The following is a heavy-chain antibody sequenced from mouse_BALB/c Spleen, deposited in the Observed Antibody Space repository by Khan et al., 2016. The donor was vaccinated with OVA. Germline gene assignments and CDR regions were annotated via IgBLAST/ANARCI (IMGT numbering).Heavy chain of an antibody. CDR1: GYSITSGYS. J-gene: IGHJ4*01. D-gene: IGHD2-1*01. CDR2: IYHSGSI. Sequence: EVQLQVSGPDLVKPSQSLSLTCTVTGYSITSGYSWHWIRQFPGNKLEWMGYIYHSGSINYNPSLKSRFSITRDTSKNLFFLQLNSVTTEDTATYYCARDGNYMDYWGQGTSVTVSS. V-gene: IGHV3-1*02. CDR3: ARDGNYMDY.